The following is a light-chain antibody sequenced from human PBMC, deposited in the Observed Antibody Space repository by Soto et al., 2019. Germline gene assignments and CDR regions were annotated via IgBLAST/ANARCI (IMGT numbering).Light chain of an antibody. CDR3: QQYDNDSWT. CDR2: KAS. J-gene: IGKJ1*01. CDR1: QSISSW. V-gene: IGKV1-5*03. Sequence: DIQMTQSPSTLSASEGDRVIITCRASQSISSWLAWYQQKPGKAPNLLIYKASTLKSGVPSRFSGSGSGTEFTLTISSLQPDDFATYYCQQYDNDSWTFGQGTKVQIK.